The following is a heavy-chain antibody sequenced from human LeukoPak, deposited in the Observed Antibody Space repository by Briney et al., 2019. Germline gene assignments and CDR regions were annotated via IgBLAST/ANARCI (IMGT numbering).Heavy chain of an antibody. J-gene: IGHJ6*03. V-gene: IGHV4-61*08. D-gene: IGHD3-22*01. CDR2: IYYSGST. Sequence: PSETLSLTCTVSGGSISSGDYYWSWIRQPPGKGLEWIGYIYYSGSTNYNPSLKSRVTISVDTSKNQFSLKLSSVTAADTAVYYCARAPDSSGYWGDYYYYIDVWGKGTTVTVSS. CDR1: GGSISSGDYY. CDR3: ARAPDSSGYWGDYYYYIDV.